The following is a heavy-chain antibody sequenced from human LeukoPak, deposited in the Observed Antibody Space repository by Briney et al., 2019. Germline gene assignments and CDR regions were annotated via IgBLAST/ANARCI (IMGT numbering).Heavy chain of an antibody. CDR1: RFTFSSYG. CDR2: IRYDGSNK. Sequence: GGSLRLSCAASRFTFSSYGMHWVRQAPGKGLEWVALIRYDGSNKYYADSVKGRFTISRDNSKNTLYLQMNSLRAEDTAVYYCAKDGYSSSYRGAYFDYWGQGTLVTVSS. CDR3: AKDGYSSSYRGAYFDY. J-gene: IGHJ4*02. V-gene: IGHV3-30*02. D-gene: IGHD6-13*01.